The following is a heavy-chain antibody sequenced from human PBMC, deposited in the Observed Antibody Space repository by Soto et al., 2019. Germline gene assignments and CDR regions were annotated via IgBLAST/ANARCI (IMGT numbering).Heavy chain of an antibody. V-gene: IGHV4-59*01. CDR3: ARGLISGYYLYDAFDI. CDR2: IYYSGST. Sequence: QVQLQESGPGLVKPSETLSLTCTVSGGSISSYYWSWIRQPPGKGLEWIGYIYYSGSTNYNPSLRSGVTILVDTSKNQFLLKLSSVTAADTALYYGARGLISGYYLYDAFDIWGQGTMVTVSS. CDR1: GGSISSYY. J-gene: IGHJ3*02. D-gene: IGHD3-22*01.